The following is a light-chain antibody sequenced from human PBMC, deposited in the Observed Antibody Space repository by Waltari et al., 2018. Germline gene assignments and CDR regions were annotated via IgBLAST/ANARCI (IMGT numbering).Light chain of an antibody. CDR3: QSFDNSLSGVV. J-gene: IGLJ2*01. CDR2: DNR. V-gene: IGLV1-40*01. CDR1: RSNIGAGYD. Sequence: QSVLTQPPSVSGAPGQRVTISCTGSRSNIGAGYDVHWYQQLPGTAPKLLIYDNRRRPSGVPDRFSGSKSGTSASLAITGLQAEDEAAYYCQSFDNSLSGVVFGGGTKLTVL.